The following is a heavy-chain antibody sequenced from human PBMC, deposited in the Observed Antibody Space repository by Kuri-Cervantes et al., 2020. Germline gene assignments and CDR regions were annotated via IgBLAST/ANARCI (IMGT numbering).Heavy chain of an antibody. CDR2: INHSGST. CDR1: GGSISSGGYY. J-gene: IGHJ4*02. V-gene: IGHV4-39*07. Sequence: SETLSLTCTVSGGSISSGGYYWSWIRQPPGKGLEWIGEINHSGSTNYNPSLKSRVTISVDTSKNQFSLKLSTVTAADTAVYYCARGRRRQWLATYFDYWGQGTLVTVSS. CDR3: ARGRRRQWLATYFDY. D-gene: IGHD6-19*01.